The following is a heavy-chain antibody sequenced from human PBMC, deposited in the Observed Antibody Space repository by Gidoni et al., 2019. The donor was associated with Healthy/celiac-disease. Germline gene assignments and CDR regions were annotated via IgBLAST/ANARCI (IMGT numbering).Heavy chain of an antibody. V-gene: IGHV4-39*01. CDR3: ATPQWSFPRMSQSAFDI. CDR1: GGSISSSSYY. J-gene: IGHJ3*02. CDR2: IYYSGST. D-gene: IGHD3-22*01. Sequence: QLQLQASGPGLVKPSETLSLTCTVSGGSISSSSYYWGWIRQPPGKGREWIGSIYYSGSTYYNPSLKSRVTIAVDTSKNQFSLKLSSVTAADTAVYYCATPQWSFPRMSQSAFDIWGQGTMVTVSS.